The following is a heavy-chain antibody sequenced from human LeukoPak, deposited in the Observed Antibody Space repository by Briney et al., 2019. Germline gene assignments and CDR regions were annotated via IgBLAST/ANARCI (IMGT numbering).Heavy chain of an antibody. CDR3: ARVQYSSASAYYMDV. D-gene: IGHD6-19*01. Sequence: GGSLRLSCAASGFTFSSYGMSWVRQAPGKGLEWVSAISGSGGSTYYADSVKGRFTISRDNSKNTLYLQMNSLRAEDTAVYYCARVQYSSASAYYMDVWGKGTTVTISS. V-gene: IGHV3-23*01. CDR1: GFTFSSYG. CDR2: ISGSGGST. J-gene: IGHJ6*03.